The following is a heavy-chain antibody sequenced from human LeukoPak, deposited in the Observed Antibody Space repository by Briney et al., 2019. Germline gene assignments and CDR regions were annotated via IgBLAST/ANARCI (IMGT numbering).Heavy chain of an antibody. CDR3: ATAPAPLYSSGWRD. D-gene: IGHD6-19*01. J-gene: IGHJ4*02. CDR2: ISVYNGNT. Sequence: GASVKVSCKASGYTSSSSSVNWVRQAPGQGLEWMGWISVYNGNTNYAQKFQARVTMTTDTSTSTVYMELRSLRSDDTAVYYCATAPAPLYSSGWRDWGQGTLVTVSS. CDR1: GYTSSSSS. V-gene: IGHV1-18*01.